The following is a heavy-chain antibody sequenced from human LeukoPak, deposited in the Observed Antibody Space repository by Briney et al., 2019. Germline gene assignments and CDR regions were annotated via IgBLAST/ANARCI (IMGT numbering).Heavy chain of an antibody. CDR1: GYTFTGYY. Sequence: GASVKVSCKASGYTFTGYYMHWVRQAPGQGLGWMGWINPNSGGTNYAQKFQGRVTMTRDTSISTAYMELSRLRSDDTAVYYCARDAGFLEWLVSYGMDVWGQGTTVTVSS. CDR2: INPNSGGT. CDR3: ARDAGFLEWLVSYGMDV. V-gene: IGHV1-2*02. J-gene: IGHJ6*02. D-gene: IGHD3-3*01.